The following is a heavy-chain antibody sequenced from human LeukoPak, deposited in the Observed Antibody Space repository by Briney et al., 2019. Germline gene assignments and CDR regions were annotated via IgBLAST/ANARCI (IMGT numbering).Heavy chain of an antibody. CDR1: GFTFSSYA. V-gene: IGHV3-30*04. J-gene: IGHJ6*02. CDR3: ARDPPIGGWYYYALDV. CDR2: ISYDGSNK. D-gene: IGHD6-19*01. Sequence: PGRSLRLSCAASGFTFSSYAMHWVRQAPGKGLEWVAVISYDGSNKYYADSVKGRFTISRDNSKNTLYLRMNSLKTEDTAVYYCARDPPIGGWYYYALDVWGQGTTVTVSS.